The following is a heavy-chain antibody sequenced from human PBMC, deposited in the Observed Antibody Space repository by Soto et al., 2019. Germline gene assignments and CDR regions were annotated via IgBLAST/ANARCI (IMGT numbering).Heavy chain of an antibody. D-gene: IGHD6-19*01. Sequence: GESLKISCKGSGYSFTSYWIGWVRQMPGKGLEWMGIIYPGDSDTRYSPSFQGQVTISADKSISTAYLQWSSLKASDTAMYYCARIIAVAGKGGWFDPWGQGTLVTVSS. CDR3: ARIIAVAGKGGWFDP. V-gene: IGHV5-51*03. CDR2: IYPGDSDT. J-gene: IGHJ5*02. CDR1: GYSFTSYW.